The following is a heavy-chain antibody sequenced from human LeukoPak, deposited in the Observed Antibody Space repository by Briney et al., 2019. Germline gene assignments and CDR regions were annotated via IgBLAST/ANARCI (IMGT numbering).Heavy chain of an antibody. D-gene: IGHD6-19*01. CDR3: ARGVHPLRLGAFDI. V-gene: IGHV1-69*13. J-gene: IGHJ3*02. CDR2: IIPIFGTA. Sequence: SVKVSCKASGYTFTSYDINWVRQAPGQGLEWMGGIIPIFGTANYAQKFQGRVTITADESTSTAYMELSSLRSEDTAVYYCARGVHPLRLGAFDIWGQGTMVTVSS. CDR1: GYTFTSYD.